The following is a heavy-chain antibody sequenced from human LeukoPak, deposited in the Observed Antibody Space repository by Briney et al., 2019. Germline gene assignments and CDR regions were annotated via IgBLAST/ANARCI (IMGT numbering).Heavy chain of an antibody. CDR3: ARAFVRKAIDY. CDR2: IIPILGIA. CDR1: GGTFSSYA. Sequence: SVKVSCKASGGTFSSYAISWVRQAPGQGLEWMGRIIPILGIANYAQKFQGRVTMTRDTSTSTVYMELSSLRSEDTAVYYCARAFVRKAIDYWGQGTLVTVSS. J-gene: IGHJ4*02. V-gene: IGHV1-69*04. D-gene: IGHD2/OR15-2a*01.